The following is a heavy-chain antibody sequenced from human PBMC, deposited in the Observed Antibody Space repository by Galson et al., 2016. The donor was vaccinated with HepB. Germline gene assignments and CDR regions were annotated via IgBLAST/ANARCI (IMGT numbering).Heavy chain of an antibody. CDR1: GSTFGRYA. J-gene: IGHJ4*02. Sequence: SLRLSCAASGSTFGRYAMSWVRQAPGKGLEWVSAISGDGGGTYYAGSVQGRSTSSRDRSTNTMYLQMNSLRTDGTAVYYCARFTQEWLDRVYYFDYWGQGTLVTVSS. CDR3: ARFTQEWLDRVYYFDY. CDR2: ISGDGGGT. V-gene: IGHV3-23*01. D-gene: IGHD6-19*01.